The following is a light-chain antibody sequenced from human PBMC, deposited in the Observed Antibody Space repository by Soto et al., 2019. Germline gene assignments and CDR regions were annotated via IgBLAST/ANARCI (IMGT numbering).Light chain of an antibody. CDR3: MQALQTLRT. V-gene: IGKV2-28*01. Sequence: DIVMTQSPLSLSVTPGEPASISCRSSQSLLYRTGNHYLDWYLQKPGQSPQLLISLASNRASGVPDRFSGSGSGTDFTLKISRVEAEDVGVYYCMQALQTLRTFGQGTKVDIK. J-gene: IGKJ1*01. CDR2: LAS. CDR1: QSLLYRTGNHY.